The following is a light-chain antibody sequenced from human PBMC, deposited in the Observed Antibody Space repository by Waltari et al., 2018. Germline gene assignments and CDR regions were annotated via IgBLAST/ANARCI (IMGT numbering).Light chain of an antibody. J-gene: IGLJ3*02. CDR2: YDR. V-gene: IGLV3-21*04. Sequence: YVVTQPPSVSVAPGKTARLTCGGENIESKSVNWYQQKPGQAPVLVMFYDRDRPSGIHELFSGSNSGNTATLTISWVEAGDEADYHCQVWDDTNNSGVFGGGTKLNVL. CDR1: NIESKS. CDR3: QVWDDTNNSGV.